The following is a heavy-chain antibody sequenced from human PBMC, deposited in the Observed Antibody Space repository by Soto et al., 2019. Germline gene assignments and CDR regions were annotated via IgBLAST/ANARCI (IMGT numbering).Heavy chain of an antibody. J-gene: IGHJ6*01. CDR1: GGSISSGDYY. CDR2: IYYSGST. CDR3: VSENGMFRFGLDV. Sequence: SETLSLTCTVSGGSISSGDYYWSWIHQPPGKGLECIGYIYYSGSTYYNPSLKSRVTISVDTSKNQFSLKLISVTAADTAVYYSVSENGMFRFGLDVGWQGTSYIVSS. D-gene: IGHD1-1*01. V-gene: IGHV4-30-4*01.